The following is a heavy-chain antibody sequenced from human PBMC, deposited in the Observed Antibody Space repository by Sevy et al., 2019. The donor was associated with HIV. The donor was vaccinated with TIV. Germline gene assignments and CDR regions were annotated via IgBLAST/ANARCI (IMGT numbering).Heavy chain of an antibody. CDR2: INHSGST. J-gene: IGHJ6*02. Sequence: SETLSLTCAVYGGSFSGYYWSWIRQPPGKGLEWIGEINHSGSTNYNPSLKSRVTISVDTSKNQFSLKLSSVTAADTAVYYCAKLEGYRSSTSCYNYYYYGMDVWGQGTTVTVSS. CDR1: GGSFSGYY. V-gene: IGHV4-34*01. CDR3: AKLEGYRSSTSCYNYYYYGMDV. D-gene: IGHD2-2*01.